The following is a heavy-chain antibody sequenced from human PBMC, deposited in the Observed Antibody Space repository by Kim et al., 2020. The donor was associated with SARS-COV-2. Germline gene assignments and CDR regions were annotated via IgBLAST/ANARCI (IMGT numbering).Heavy chain of an antibody. D-gene: IGHD6-19*01. J-gene: IGHJ4*02. V-gene: IGHV1-46*01. Sequence: AQKFQGRVTMTRDTSTSTVYMELSSLRSEDTAVYYCASPKSSGKINKFDYWGQGTLVTVSS. CDR3: ASPKSSGKINKFDY.